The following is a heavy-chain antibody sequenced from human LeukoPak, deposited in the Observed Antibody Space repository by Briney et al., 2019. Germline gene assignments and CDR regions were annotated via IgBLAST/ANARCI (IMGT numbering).Heavy chain of an antibody. V-gene: IGHV4-59*01. CDR1: GGSISSYY. J-gene: IGHJ4*02. CDR3: ARSKALWSGSDY. Sequence: SETLSLTCTVSGGSISSYYWSWIRQPPGKGLEWIWYIYYSGSTNYNPSLKNRVTISVNTSKNQFSLKLSSVTGADTAVHYYARSKALWSGSDYWGQGTRVTVSS. D-gene: IGHD3-3*01. CDR2: IYYSGST.